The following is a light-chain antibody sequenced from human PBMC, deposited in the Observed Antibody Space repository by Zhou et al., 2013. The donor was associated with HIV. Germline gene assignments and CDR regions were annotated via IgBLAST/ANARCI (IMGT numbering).Light chain of an antibody. CDR3: LQHNSFVWT. CDR2: AAS. V-gene: IGKV1-39*01. Sequence: DIQMTQSPSSLSASVGDRVTITCRASQSLSSYLNWYQQKPGKAPKLLIYAASSLQSGVPSRFSGSGSGTEFTLTISSLQPEDVASYYCLQHNSFVWTFGQGTKVE. CDR1: QSLSSY. J-gene: IGKJ1*01.